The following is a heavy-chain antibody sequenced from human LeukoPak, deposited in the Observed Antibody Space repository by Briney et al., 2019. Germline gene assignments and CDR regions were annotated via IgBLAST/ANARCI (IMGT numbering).Heavy chain of an antibody. J-gene: IGHJ5*02. D-gene: IGHD5-24*01. CDR2: ISYDGSNK. CDR3: AKDQGGGSNSDWFDH. Sequence: PGRSLRLSCAASGFTFSSYRMLWLRQAPGKGRVWVADISYDGSNKYYADSVKGRFTISRDNSKSTLYLEMNSLRAEDTAVYYCAKDQGGGSNSDWFDHWGQGTLVTVFS. V-gene: IGHV3-30*18. CDR1: GFTFSSYR.